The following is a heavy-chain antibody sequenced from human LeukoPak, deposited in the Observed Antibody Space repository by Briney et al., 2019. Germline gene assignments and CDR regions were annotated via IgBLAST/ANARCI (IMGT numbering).Heavy chain of an antibody. CDR1: GFTFSSYW. V-gene: IGHV3-74*01. CDR3: VRGYGGNRFDY. D-gene: IGHD4/OR15-4a*01. CDR2: INSDGSST. J-gene: IGHJ4*02. Sequence: PGGSLRLSCAASGFTFSSYWMHWVRQAPGKGLVWVSRINSDGSSTIYADAVKGRYTISRDNAKNTLYLQMNSLRAEDTAVYYCVRGYGGNRFDYWGQGTLVTVSS.